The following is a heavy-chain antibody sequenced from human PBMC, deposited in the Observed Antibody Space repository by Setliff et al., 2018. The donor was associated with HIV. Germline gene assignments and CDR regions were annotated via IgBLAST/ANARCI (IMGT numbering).Heavy chain of an antibody. V-gene: IGHV4-39*01. Sequence: PSETLSLTCTVSGGSVGSSSYYWAWIRQPPGKGLEWIGSIYYSGSTYYNPSLKTRVTISVDTSKNQFSLKLSSVTAADTAVYYCASLTTDRFLEWLFVYWGQGTLVTVSS. CDR2: IYYSGST. CDR3: ASLTTDRFLEWLFVY. J-gene: IGHJ4*02. CDR1: GGSVGSSSYY. D-gene: IGHD3-3*01.